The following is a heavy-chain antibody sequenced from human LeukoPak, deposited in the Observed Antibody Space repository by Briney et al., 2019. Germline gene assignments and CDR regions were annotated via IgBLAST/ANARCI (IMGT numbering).Heavy chain of an antibody. D-gene: IGHD2-15*01. J-gene: IGHJ4*02. V-gene: IGHV3-23*01. CDR1: GFTFSTYT. Sequence: GGSLRLSCAASGFTFSTYTMNWVRQAPGKGLEWVSAISNNGGYTYYADSVQGRFTISRDNSKSTLCLQMNSLRAEDTAVYYCAKQLGYCSDGSCYFPYWGQGTLVTVSS. CDR3: AKQLGYCSDGSCYFPY. CDR2: ISNNGGYT.